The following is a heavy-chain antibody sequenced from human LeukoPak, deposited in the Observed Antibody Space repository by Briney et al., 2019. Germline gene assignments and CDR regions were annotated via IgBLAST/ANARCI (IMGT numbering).Heavy chain of an antibody. J-gene: IGHJ6*03. CDR3: VSPSQPHYYYYYMDV. D-gene: IGHD2-2*01. Sequence: ASVKVSCKASGYTFTGYYMHWVRQAPGQGLEWMGWINPNSGGTNYAQKFQGRVTMTRDTSISTAYMELSRLRSDDTAVYYCVSPSQPHYYYYYMDVWGKGTTVTVSS. CDR2: INPNSGGT. CDR1: GYTFTGYY. V-gene: IGHV1-2*02.